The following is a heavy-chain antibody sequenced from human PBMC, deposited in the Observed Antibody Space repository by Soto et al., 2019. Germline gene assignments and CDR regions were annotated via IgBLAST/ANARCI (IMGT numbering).Heavy chain of an antibody. D-gene: IGHD2-15*01. J-gene: IGHJ3*02. CDR3: ARGSIAPGGFDI. Sequence: SGKVSCKASGGTFTSYAISWVRQAPGQGLEWMGGIIPIFGTANYAQKFQGRVTITADESTSTAYMELSSLRSEDTAVYYCARGSIAPGGFDIWGQGTMVTVSS. CDR2: IIPIFGTA. V-gene: IGHV1-69*13. CDR1: GGTFTSYA.